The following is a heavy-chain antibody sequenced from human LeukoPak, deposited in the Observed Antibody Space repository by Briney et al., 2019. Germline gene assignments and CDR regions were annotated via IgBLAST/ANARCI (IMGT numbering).Heavy chain of an antibody. D-gene: IGHD2-2*01. CDR3: ARVIGYCSSTSCSDFDY. CDR1: GGTFSSYA. V-gene: IGHV1-69*13. Sequence: SVKVSCKASGGTFSSYAISWVRQAPGQGLEWMGGIIPIFGTANYAQKFQGRVTITADESTSTAYMEPSSLRSEDTAVYYCARVIGYCSSTSCSDFDYWGQGTLVTVSS. J-gene: IGHJ4*02. CDR2: IIPIFGTA.